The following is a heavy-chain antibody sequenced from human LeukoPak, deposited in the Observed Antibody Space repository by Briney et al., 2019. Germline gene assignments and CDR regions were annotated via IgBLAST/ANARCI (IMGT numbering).Heavy chain of an antibody. V-gene: IGHV3-30*18. CDR2: ISYDGSNK. J-gene: IGHJ4*02. Sequence: PGGSLRLSCAASGFTFSSYGMHWVRQAPGRGLERVAVISYDGSNKYYADSVKGRFTISRDNSKNTLYLQMNSLRAEDTAVYYCAKDKRSYYDSSGLDYWGQGTLVTVSS. D-gene: IGHD3-22*01. CDR1: GFTFSSYG. CDR3: AKDKRSYYDSSGLDY.